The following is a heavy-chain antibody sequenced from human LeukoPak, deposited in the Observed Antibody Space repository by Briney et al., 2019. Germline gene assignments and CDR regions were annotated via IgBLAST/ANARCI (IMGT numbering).Heavy chain of an antibody. CDR2: IYYSGST. CDR3: ARIGYSYGPRGAFDI. CDR1: GGSISSSSYY. D-gene: IGHD5-18*01. J-gene: IGHJ3*02. Sequence: KPSETLSLTCTVSGGSISSSSYYWGWIRQPPGKGPEWIGSIYYSGSTYYNPSLKSRVTISVDTSKNQFSLKLSSVTAADTAVYYCARIGYSYGPRGAFDIWGQGTMVTVSS. V-gene: IGHV4-39*01.